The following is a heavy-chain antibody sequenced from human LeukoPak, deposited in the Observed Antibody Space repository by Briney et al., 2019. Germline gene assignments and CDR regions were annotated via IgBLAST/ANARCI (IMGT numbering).Heavy chain of an antibody. CDR2: IYHSGST. D-gene: IGHD1-26*01. CDR1: GGSISSGGYY. CDR3: AREGVGATFDP. Sequence: SQTLSLTCTVSGGSISSGGYYWSWIRQPPGKGLEWIGYIYHSGSTYYNPSLKSRVTISVDRSKNQFSLKLSSVTAADTAVYYCAREGVGATFDPWGQGTLVTVSS. V-gene: IGHV4-30-2*01. J-gene: IGHJ5*02.